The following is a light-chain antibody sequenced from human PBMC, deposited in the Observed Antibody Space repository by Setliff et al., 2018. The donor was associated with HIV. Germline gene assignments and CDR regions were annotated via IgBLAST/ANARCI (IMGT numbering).Light chain of an antibody. V-gene: IGLV2-8*01. CDR1: SGDVGGYNY. J-gene: IGLJ1*01. CDR3: CSYAGSGPV. Sequence: QSALTQPPSASGSPGQSVTLSCTGTSGDVGGYNYVSWYQQHPDKAPKLMIYDVKNRPSGVSDRFSGSKSGNTASLTISGLQAEDEADYYCCSYAGSGPVFGAGTKVTVL. CDR2: DVK.